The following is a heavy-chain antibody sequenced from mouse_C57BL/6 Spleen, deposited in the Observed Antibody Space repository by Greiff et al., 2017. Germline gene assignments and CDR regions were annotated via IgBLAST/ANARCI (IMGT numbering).Heavy chain of an antibody. CDR3: VSGGYSNLYAMDY. CDR2: INPSNGGT. CDR1: GYTFTSYW. Sequence: VQLQQPGTELVKPGASVQLSCKASGYTFTSYWMHWVKQRPGQGLEWIGNINPSNGGTNYNEKFKSKATLTVDKSSSTAYMQLISRTSEDSAVYYCVSGGYSNLYAMDYWGQGTSVTVSS. V-gene: IGHV1-53*01. D-gene: IGHD2-5*01. J-gene: IGHJ4*01.